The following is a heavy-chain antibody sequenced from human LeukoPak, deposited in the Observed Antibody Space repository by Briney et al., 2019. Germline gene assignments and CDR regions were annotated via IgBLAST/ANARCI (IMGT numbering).Heavy chain of an antibody. D-gene: IGHD2-2*01. CDR3: ARANFPYCSSTTCLFDY. V-gene: IGHV1-2*02. J-gene: IGHJ4*02. CDR2: INPNDGDT. Sequence: ASVKVSCKASGYTFTDYYMHWVRQAPGQGFEWMGWINPNDGDTNYAQKFQGRVTMTRDTSISTAHMEVSRLRSDDTAVYYCARANFPYCSSTTCLFDYWGQGTLVTVSS. CDR1: GYTFTDYY.